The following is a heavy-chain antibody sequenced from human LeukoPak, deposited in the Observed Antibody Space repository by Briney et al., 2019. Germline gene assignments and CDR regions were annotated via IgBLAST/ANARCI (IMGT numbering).Heavy chain of an antibody. Sequence: ASVKVSCKASGYTFTGYYMHWVRQAPGQGLEWMGWINPNSGNTGYAQKFQGRVTMTRNTSISTAYMELSSLRSDDTAVYYCARERGSYRNDAFDIWGQGTMVTVSS. J-gene: IGHJ3*02. V-gene: IGHV1-8*02. D-gene: IGHD1-26*01. CDR1: GYTFTGYY. CDR3: ARERGSYRNDAFDI. CDR2: INPNSGNT.